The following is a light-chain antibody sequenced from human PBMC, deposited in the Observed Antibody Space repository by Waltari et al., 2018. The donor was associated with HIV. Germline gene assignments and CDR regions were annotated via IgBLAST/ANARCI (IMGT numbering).Light chain of an antibody. CDR2: EGS. CDR3: CSYAGSSTFVV. V-gene: IGLV2-23*03. Sequence: QSALTQPASVSGSPGQSITISCTGTSSDVGSYNLVSWYQQHPGKAPKLMIYEGSKRPSGVSNRFSGSKSGKTASLTLSGLQAEDEADYYCCSYAGSSTFVVFGGGTKLTVL. CDR1: SSDVGSYNL. J-gene: IGLJ2*01.